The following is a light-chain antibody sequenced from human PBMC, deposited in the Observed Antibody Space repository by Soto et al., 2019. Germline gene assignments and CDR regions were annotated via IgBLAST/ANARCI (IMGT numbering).Light chain of an antibody. V-gene: IGKV3-15*01. CDR1: QSVSSN. Sequence: EIVMTQSPATLSVSPGERATLSCRASQSVSSNLAWYQQKPGQAPRLLIYGASTRATGIPARFSGSGSGTEFTLPISSLQSEDFAVYYCQQYNNWPTWTFGHGTKVEIK. CDR3: QQYNNWPTWT. J-gene: IGKJ1*01. CDR2: GAS.